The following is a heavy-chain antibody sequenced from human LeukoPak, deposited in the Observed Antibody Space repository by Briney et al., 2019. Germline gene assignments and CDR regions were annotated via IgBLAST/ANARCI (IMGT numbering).Heavy chain of an antibody. D-gene: IGHD1-7*01. V-gene: IGHV3-48*04. Sequence: GGSLRLSCAASGFTFSSYNMNWVRQAPGKGLEWVSYISPSSTRIDYAASVRGRFTISRDNAKSSLYLQVNSLRAEDTAVYYCARMNYVSSGWGAPFEDWGQGTLVTVSS. CDR3: ARMNYVSSGWGAPFED. CDR1: GFTFSSYN. CDR2: ISPSSTRI. J-gene: IGHJ4*02.